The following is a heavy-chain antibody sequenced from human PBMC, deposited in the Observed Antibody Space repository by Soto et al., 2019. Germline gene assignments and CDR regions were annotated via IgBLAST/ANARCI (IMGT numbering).Heavy chain of an antibody. CDR1: GGSIISYY. V-gene: IGHV4-59*01. CDR3: ARANDLDAFDI. J-gene: IGHJ3*02. CDR2: IYYSGST. Sequence: SSETLSLTCTVSGGSIISYYWSWIRQPPGKGLEWIGYIYYSGSTNYNPSLKSRVTISVDTSKNQFSLKLSSVTAADTAVYYCARANDLDAFDIWGQGTMVTVSS.